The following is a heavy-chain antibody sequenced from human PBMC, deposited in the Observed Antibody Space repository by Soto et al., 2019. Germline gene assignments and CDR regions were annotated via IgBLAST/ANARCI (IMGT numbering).Heavy chain of an antibody. CDR1: GYSFTTYG. V-gene: IGHV1-18*01. CDR3: AREGSRPYYYYGVDV. Sequence: QVQLVQSGAEVKKPGASVKVSCKASGYSFTTYGIAWVRQAPGQGLEWMGWISTYNGDTDYAQNLQGRVIMTTDTSTTTAYMELRSLRSDDTAVYYCAREGSRPYYYYGVDVWGQGTTVSV. J-gene: IGHJ6*02. CDR2: ISTYNGDT. D-gene: IGHD2-15*01.